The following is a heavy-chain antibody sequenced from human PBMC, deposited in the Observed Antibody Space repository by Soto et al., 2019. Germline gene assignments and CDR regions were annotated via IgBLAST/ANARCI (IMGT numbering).Heavy chain of an antibody. CDR3: TAAPKRALTEDTARS. J-gene: IGHJ5*02. CDR1: GFIVSSAW. D-gene: IGHD3-9*01. Sequence: EVQLVESGGGLVKPGGSLRLSCTVSGFIVSSAWMNWVRQAPGKGLEWVGRIKSKIDGGTKDYAAPVQGTLTISLVDLKSMLYLQMESRMTDDTACYYCTAAPKRALTEDTARSWGQGILVTVSS. V-gene: IGHV3-15*07. CDR2: IKSKIDGGTK.